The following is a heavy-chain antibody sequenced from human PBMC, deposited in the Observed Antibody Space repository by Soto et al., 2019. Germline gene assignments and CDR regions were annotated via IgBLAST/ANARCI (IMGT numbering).Heavy chain of an antibody. CDR1: GFTFSSYG. Sequence: GGSLRLSCAASGFTFSSYGMHWVRQAPGKGLEWVAVISYDGSNKYYADSVKGRFTISRDNSKNTLYLQMNSLRAEDTAVYYCAKDPHGDYQYYYYMDVWGKGTTVTVSS. J-gene: IGHJ6*03. D-gene: IGHD4-17*01. CDR3: AKDPHGDYQYYYYMDV. CDR2: ISYDGSNK. V-gene: IGHV3-30*18.